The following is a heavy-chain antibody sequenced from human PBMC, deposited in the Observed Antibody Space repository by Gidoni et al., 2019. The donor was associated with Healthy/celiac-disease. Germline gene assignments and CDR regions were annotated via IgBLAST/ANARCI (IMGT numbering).Heavy chain of an antibody. J-gene: IGHJ4*02. Sequence: EGQLLESGGGLVQAGGFLSLCCAAAGFTFSSYAMSWVRQAPGKGLEGVSAISGSGGSTYYADSVKGRFTISRDNSKNTLYLQMNSLRAEDTAVYYCAKTHRTMVRGVFDYWGQGTLVTVSS. D-gene: IGHD3-10*01. CDR3: AKTHRTMVRGVFDY. CDR1: GFTFSSYA. CDR2: ISGSGGST. V-gene: IGHV3-23*01.